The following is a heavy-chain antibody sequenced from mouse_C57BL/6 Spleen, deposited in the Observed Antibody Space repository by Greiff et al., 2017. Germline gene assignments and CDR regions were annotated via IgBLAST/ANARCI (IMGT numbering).Heavy chain of an antibody. D-gene: IGHD4-1*01. V-gene: IGHV1-80*01. CDR1: GYAFSSYW. J-gene: IGHJ2*01. CDR2: IYPGDGDT. Sequence: VKLMESGAELVKPGASVKISCKASGYAFSSYWMNWVKQRPGKGLEWIGQIYPGDGDTNYNGKFKGKATLTADKSSSTAYMQLSSLTSEDSAVYFCARLTGRRYYFDYWGQGTTLTVAS. CDR3: ARLTGRRYYFDY.